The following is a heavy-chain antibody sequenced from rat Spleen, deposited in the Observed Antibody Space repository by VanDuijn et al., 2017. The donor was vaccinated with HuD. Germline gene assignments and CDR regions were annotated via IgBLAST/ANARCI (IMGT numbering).Heavy chain of an antibody. J-gene: IGHJ4*01. CDR1: GFTFSDYN. CDR2: ISYYGSST. Sequence: EVQLVESGGGLVQPGRSLKLSCAASGFTFSDYNMAWVRQAPKKGLEWVATISYYGSSTYYRDSVKGRFTISRDNAKSTLYLQMDSLRSEDTATYYCARHNSGYGYMDAWGQGASVTVSS. D-gene: IGHD4-3*01. CDR3: ARHNSGYGYMDA. V-gene: IGHV5-7*01.